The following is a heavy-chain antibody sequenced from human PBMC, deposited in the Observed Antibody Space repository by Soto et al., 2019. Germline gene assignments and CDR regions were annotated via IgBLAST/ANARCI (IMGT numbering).Heavy chain of an antibody. CDR1: GGSISSYY. D-gene: IGHD3-10*01. Sequence: SETLSLTCTVSGGSISSYYWSWIRQPPGKGLEWIGYIYYSGSTNYNPSLKSRVTISVDTSKNQFSLKLSSVTAADTAVYYCAGGTTPYGSGSFRVYWFDPWGQGTLVTVSS. J-gene: IGHJ5*02. V-gene: IGHV4-59*01. CDR3: AGGTTPYGSGSFRVYWFDP. CDR2: IYYSGST.